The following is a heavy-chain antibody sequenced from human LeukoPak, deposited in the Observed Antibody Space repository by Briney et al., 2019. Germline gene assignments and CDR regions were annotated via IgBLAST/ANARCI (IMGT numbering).Heavy chain of an antibody. Sequence: PGGSLRLSCVASGFTFSSYEMNWVRQAPGKGLEWISYISTTGDRVQYADSVKGRFTISRDNAKNSLYLQMNSLRAEDTAVYYCARDPGFSGYDSYGDYWGQGTLVTVSS. V-gene: IGHV3-48*03. CDR1: GFTFSSYE. CDR3: ARDPGFSGYDSYGDY. J-gene: IGHJ4*02. CDR2: ISTTGDRV. D-gene: IGHD5-12*01.